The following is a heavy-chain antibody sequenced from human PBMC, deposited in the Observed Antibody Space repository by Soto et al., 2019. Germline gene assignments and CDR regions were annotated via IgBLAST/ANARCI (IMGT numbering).Heavy chain of an antibody. V-gene: IGHV3-74*01. CDR3: AREYYGLLTGYYTDY. CDR2: ISGDGVTT. CDR1: GFPFSSYW. J-gene: IGHJ4*02. D-gene: IGHD3-9*01. Sequence: EVQLVESGGDLGKRGGSLRRSCAASGFPFSSYWMHWVRHTPGKWLDWVARISGDGVTTYYADSVTGRFTVSRDYAKNTLSLQISGLRGEDTAVYYCAREYYGLLTGYYTDYWGQGTLVSVSS.